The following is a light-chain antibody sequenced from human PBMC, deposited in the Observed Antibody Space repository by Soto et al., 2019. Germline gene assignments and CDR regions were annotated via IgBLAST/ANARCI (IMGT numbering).Light chain of an antibody. Sequence: QSVLTQPPSASGTPGQGVTISCSGGSSNIGRNYVYWFQQLPGTAPKLLIYRNNQRPSGVPDRFSGSKSGTSASLAISGLRSEDEADYYCAAWDDSLGGLFGGGTKLTVL. CDR2: RNN. CDR1: SSNIGRNY. V-gene: IGLV1-47*01. CDR3: AAWDDSLGGL. J-gene: IGLJ3*02.